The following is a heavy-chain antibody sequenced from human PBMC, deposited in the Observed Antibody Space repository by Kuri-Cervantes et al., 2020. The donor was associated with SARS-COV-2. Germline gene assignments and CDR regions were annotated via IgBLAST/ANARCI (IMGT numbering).Heavy chain of an antibody. CDR1: GLTFSVYG. CDR3: ASEVIPNPSEKYAYYGLDV. V-gene: IGHV3-48*01. J-gene: IGHJ6*02. Sequence: GGSLRLSCVASGLTFSVYGLNWVRQAPGKGLEWVPYISSSSSTIHYADSVKGRFTISRDNAKKSLFLQMNSLRAEDTAVYYCASEVIPNPSEKYAYYGLDVWGQGTTVTVSS. D-gene: IGHD1-26*01. CDR2: ISSSSSTI.